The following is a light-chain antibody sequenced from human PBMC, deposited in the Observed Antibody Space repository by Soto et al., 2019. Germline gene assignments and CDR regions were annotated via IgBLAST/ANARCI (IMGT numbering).Light chain of an antibody. CDR1: QSLNRW. CDR2: AAS. CDR3: PQLNSYQIP. Sequence: DSEMSHSPSIRSASVGARVTITCRASQSLNRWLAWYQQKPGKAPKLLIYAASTLQSGVPSRFSGSGSGTEFTLTISSLQPEDFATYYCPQLNSYQIPFAQGTRLEIK. V-gene: IGKV1-5*01. J-gene: IGKJ5*01.